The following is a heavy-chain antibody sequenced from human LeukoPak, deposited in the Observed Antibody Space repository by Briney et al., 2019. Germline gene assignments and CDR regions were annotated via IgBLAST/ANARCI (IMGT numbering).Heavy chain of an antibody. CDR3: ARDSLSNYPRYFDL. CDR2: IYYSGST. Sequence: SETLSLTCTVSGGSISGSNFYWGWIRQPPGKGLEWIGYIYYSGSTYYNPSLKSRVTISVDTSKNQFSLKLSSVTAADTAVYYCARDSLSNYPRYFDLWGRGTLVTVSS. V-gene: IGHV4-31*03. D-gene: IGHD4-11*01. CDR1: GGSISGSNFY. J-gene: IGHJ2*01.